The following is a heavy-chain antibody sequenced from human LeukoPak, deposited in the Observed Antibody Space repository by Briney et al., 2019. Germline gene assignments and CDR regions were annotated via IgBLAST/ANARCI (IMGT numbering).Heavy chain of an antibody. CDR3: AKLGYCSGGSCYTIYYYYMDV. J-gene: IGHJ6*03. V-gene: IGHV3-23*01. D-gene: IGHD2-15*01. CDR1: GFTFSSDA. CDR2: ISGSGGST. Sequence: GGSLRLSCAASGFTFSSDAMSWVRQAPGKGLEWVSAISGSGGSTYYADSVKGRFTISRDNSKNTLYLQMNSLRAEDTAVYYCAKLGYCSGGSCYTIYYYYMDVWGKGTTVTISS.